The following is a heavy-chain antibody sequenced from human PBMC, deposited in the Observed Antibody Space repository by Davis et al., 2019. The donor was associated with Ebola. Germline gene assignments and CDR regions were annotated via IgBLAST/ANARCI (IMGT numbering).Heavy chain of an antibody. Sequence: GESLKISCAGSGFTFSNAWMNWVRQAPGKGLEWVGRIKSKVNGGTTDYAAPVKGRFTISRDDSKDTLYLQMNSLKTEDTAVYYCTRRGTVVTPDYWGQGTLVTVSS. J-gene: IGHJ4*02. CDR2: IKSKVNGGTT. CDR3: TRRGTVVTPDY. V-gene: IGHV3-15*07. CDR1: GFTFSNAW. D-gene: IGHD4-23*01.